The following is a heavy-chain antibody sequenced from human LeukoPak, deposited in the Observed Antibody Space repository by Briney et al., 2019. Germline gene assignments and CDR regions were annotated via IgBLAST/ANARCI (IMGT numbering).Heavy chain of an antibody. CDR1: GGSFSGYY. V-gene: IGHV4-34*01. CDR3: ARDNRIVATIGAFDI. D-gene: IGHD5-12*01. J-gene: IGHJ3*02. Sequence: PSETLSLTCAVYGGSFSGYYWSWIRQPPGKGLEWIGEINHIGSTNYNPSLKSRVTISVDTSKNQFSLKLSSVTAADTAVYYCARDNRIVATIGAFDIWGQGTMVTVSS. CDR2: INHIGST.